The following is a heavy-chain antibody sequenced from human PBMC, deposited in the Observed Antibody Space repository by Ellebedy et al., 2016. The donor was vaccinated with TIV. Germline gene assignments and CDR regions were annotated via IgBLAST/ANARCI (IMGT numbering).Heavy chain of an antibody. V-gene: IGHV3-23*01. D-gene: IGHD6-19*01. CDR1: GFSFDIFA. CDR3: ARKMPGITVAGLSDALDI. Sequence: GGSLRLXXGASGFSFDIFAMTWVRQPPGKGLEWVSSISGSGDRTYYADSVKGRFTISRDNSMNTLYLQMDSLSVEDTAVYYCARKMPGITVAGLSDALDIWGQGTMVTVSS. J-gene: IGHJ3*02. CDR2: ISGSGDRT.